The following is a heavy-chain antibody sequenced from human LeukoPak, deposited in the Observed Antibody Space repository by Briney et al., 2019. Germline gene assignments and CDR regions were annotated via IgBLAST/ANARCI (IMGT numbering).Heavy chain of an antibody. CDR1: GFTFSSYA. CDR2: ISGSGGST. V-gene: IGHV3-23*01. Sequence: GGSLRLSCAASGFTFSSYAMSWVRQAPGKGLEWVSAISGSGGSTYYADSVKGRFTISRDNSKNTLYLQMNSLRAEDTAIYYCARGLCTSTSCYQGPFDFWGQETLVTVSS. CDR3: ARGLCTSTSCYQGPFDF. J-gene: IGHJ4*02. D-gene: IGHD2-2*01.